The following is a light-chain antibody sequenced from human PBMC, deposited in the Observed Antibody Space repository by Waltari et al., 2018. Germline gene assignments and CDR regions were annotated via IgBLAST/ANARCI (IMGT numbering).Light chain of an antibody. Sequence: DVVMTQSPLPLPVTLGQAASTSCKPTQSLVHSHGNTHLNWFQQRPGQSPRRLIYRVSNRDSGVPDRFSGSGSGTDFTLKISRVEAEDVGVYYCMQGTHWPYTFGQGTKLDIK. CDR3: MQGTHWPYT. V-gene: IGKV2-30*02. CDR2: RVS. CDR1: QSLVHSHGNTH. J-gene: IGKJ2*01.